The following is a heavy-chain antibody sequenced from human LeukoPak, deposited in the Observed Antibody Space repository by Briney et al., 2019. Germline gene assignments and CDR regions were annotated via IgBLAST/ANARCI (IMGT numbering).Heavy chain of an antibody. CDR1: GGAFSSYA. V-gene: IGHV1-69*13. D-gene: IGHD4-17*01. CDR3: ALSPPDYGDYREDNWFDP. CDR2: IIPIFGTA. J-gene: IGHJ5*02. Sequence: SVKVSCKASGGAFSSYAISWVRQAPGQGLEWMGGIIPIFGTANYAQKFQGGVTITADESTSTAYMELSSLRSEDTAVYYCALSPPDYGDYREDNWFDPWGQGTLVTVSS.